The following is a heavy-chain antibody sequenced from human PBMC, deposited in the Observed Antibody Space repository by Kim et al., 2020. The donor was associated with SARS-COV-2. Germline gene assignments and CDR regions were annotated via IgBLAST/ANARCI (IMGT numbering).Heavy chain of an antibody. CDR3: ARDRAAAGRYYGMDV. J-gene: IGHJ6*02. D-gene: IGHD6-13*01. Sequence: QNFQGRVTMTRDPSISTVYMELSRLRSDDTAVYYCARDRAAAGRYYGMDVWGQGTTVTVSS. V-gene: IGHV1-2*02.